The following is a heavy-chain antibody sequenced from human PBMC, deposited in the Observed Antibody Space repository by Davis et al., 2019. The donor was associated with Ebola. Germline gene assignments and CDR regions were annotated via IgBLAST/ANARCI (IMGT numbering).Heavy chain of an antibody. V-gene: IGHV1-8*01. CDR2: MNPNSGNT. J-gene: IGHJ5*02. Sequence: SVPVSCMASRYTFTSYDINWVRQATGQGLEWMGWMNPNSGNTGYAQKFQGRVTMTRNTSISTAYMELSSLRSEDTAVHYCARVRGPGVELRWFDPWGQGTLVTVSS. D-gene: IGHD1-7*01. CDR3: ARVRGPGVELRWFDP. CDR1: RYTFTSYD.